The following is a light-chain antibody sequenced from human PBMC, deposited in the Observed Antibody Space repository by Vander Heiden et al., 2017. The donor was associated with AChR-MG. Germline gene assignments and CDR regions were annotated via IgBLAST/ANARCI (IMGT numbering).Light chain of an antibody. J-gene: IGLJ3*02. CDR2: GKN. CDR3: DSRDSSGNHLGV. Sequence: SSELTQDPAVSVALGQTVRITCQGDSLRTYYASWYQQKPGQAPVLVSHGKNNRPSGIPDRFSGSSSGNTASLTITGAQAEDEADYYCDSRDSSGNHLGVFGGGTKLTVL. CDR1: SLRTYY. V-gene: IGLV3-19*01.